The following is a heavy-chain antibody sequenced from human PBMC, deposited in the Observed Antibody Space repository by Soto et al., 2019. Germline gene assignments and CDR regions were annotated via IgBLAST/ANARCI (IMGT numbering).Heavy chain of an antibody. CDR2: IWDDGSNK. V-gene: IGHV3-33*01. Sequence: QVQLVESGGGVVQPGRSLRLSCAASGFTFSSYGMHWVRQAPGKGLEWVAVIWDDGSNKYYADSVKGRFTISRDNSKNTLYRQMNSLRAEDTAVYYCARDGGSYYVNGGGDYWGQGTLVTVSS. CDR1: GFTFSSYG. CDR3: ARDGGSYYVNGGGDY. D-gene: IGHD1-26*01. J-gene: IGHJ4*02.